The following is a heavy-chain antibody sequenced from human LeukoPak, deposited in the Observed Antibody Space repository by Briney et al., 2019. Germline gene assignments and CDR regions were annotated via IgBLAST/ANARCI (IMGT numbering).Heavy chain of an antibody. CDR3: ARRGVVPAASPYYYFDY. J-gene: IGHJ4*02. D-gene: IGHD2-2*01. CDR1: GGSFSSYY. CDR2: INHSGST. Sequence: SETLSLTCAVYGGSFSSYYWSWIRQPPGKGLEWIGEINHSGSTNYNPSLKSRVTISVDTSKNQFSLKLSSVTAADTAVYYCARRGVVPAASPYYYFDYWGQGTLVTVSS. V-gene: IGHV4-34*01.